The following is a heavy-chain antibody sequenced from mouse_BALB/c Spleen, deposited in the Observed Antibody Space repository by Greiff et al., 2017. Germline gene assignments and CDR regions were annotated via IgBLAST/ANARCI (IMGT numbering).Heavy chain of an antibody. CDR3: ARGVLFSWFAY. Sequence: EVKLVESGGGLVKPGGSLKLSCAASGFTFSDYYMYWVRQTPEKRLEWVATISDGGSYTYYPDSVKGRFTISRDNAKNNLYLQMSSLKSEDTAMYYCARGVLFSWFAYWGQGTLVTVSA. J-gene: IGHJ3*01. CDR2: ISDGGSYT. V-gene: IGHV5-4*02. CDR1: GFTFSDYY.